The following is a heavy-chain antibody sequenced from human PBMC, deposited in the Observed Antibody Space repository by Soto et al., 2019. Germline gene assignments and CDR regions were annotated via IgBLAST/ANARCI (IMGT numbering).Heavy chain of an antibody. CDR3: AHRRSYCSGGSCYTGFDY. CDR2: IYWDYDK. Sequence: QITLKESGPTLVQPTQTLTLTCTFSGFSLSTSGVGLGWIRQPPGKALEWLALIYWDYDKHYSPSLKSRLTKTKNPSKNQVVLTMTNMDPVDTATYYGAHRRSYCSGGSCYTGFDYWGQGALVTVSS. D-gene: IGHD2-15*01. J-gene: IGHJ4*02. CDR1: GFSLSTSGVG. V-gene: IGHV2-5*02.